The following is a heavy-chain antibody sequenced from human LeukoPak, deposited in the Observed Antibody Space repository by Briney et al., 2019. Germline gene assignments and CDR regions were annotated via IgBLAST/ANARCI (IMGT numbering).Heavy chain of an antibody. J-gene: IGHJ5*02. V-gene: IGHV4-59*01. Sequence: SETLSLTCSVSGDSISSDYWNWIRQPPGKGLEWIGYVFYTGRTNYNPSFKSRVTMSVDPSKSQFSLKLTPVTAADTAVYFCARGVVVVADAPEWFDPWGQGTLVIVSP. CDR2: VFYTGRT. CDR3: ARGVVVVADAPEWFDP. D-gene: IGHD2-15*01. CDR1: GDSISSDY.